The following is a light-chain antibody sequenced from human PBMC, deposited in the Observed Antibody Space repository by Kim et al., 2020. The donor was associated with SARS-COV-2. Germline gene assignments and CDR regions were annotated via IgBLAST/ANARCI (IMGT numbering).Light chain of an antibody. CDR2: QAS. Sequence: ASVGDRVTITCRASQIIETFLAWYQQKPGKAPSLLIYQASHLQIGVPSRFSGSGSGAEFTLTISSLQPDDFATYYCQHYIRFPHTFGQGTKVDIK. V-gene: IGKV1-5*03. CDR3: QHYIRFPHT. J-gene: IGKJ2*01. CDR1: QIIETF.